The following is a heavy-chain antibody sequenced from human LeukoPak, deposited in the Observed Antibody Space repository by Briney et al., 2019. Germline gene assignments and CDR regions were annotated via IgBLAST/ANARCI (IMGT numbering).Heavy chain of an antibody. J-gene: IGHJ6*03. V-gene: IGHV4-61*01. CDR2: IYYSGST. CDR3: ARANVGYGYLMDV. D-gene: IGHD5-18*01. Sequence: SETLSLTCTVSGGSISSSSYYWSWIRQPPGTGLEWIGYIYYSGSTNYNPSLKSRVTISVDTSKNQFSLKLSSVTAADTAVYYCARANVGYGYLMDVWGKGTTVTISS. CDR1: GGSISSSSYY.